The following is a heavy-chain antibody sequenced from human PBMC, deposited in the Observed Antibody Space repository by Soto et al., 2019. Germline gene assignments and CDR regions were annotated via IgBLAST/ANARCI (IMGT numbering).Heavy chain of an antibody. V-gene: IGHV5-51*01. CDR3: VLSSGSGSGYYYYGMDV. CDR2: IYPGDSDT. J-gene: IGHJ6*02. Sequence: PGESLKISCKGSGYSFTNYWIAWVRQMPGKGLEWMGIIYPGDSDTRYSPSFQGQVTISADKSISTAYLQWSSLKASDTAMYYCVLSSGSGSGYYYYGMDVWGQGTTVTVSS. CDR1: GYSFTNYW. D-gene: IGHD3-10*01.